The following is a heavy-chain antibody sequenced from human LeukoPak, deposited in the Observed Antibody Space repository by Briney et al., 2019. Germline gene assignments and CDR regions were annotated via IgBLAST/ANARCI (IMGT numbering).Heavy chain of an antibody. D-gene: IGHD4-17*01. CDR1: GGSISSYY. CDR3: ARVDTVTTGYYYYYMDV. J-gene: IGHJ6*03. Sequence: SETLSLTCTVSGGSISSYYWSWIRQPPGKGLEWIGYIYYSGSTNYNPSLKSRVTISVDTSKNQFSLKLSSVTAADTAVYYCARVDTVTTGYYYYYMDVWGKGTTVTVSS. V-gene: IGHV4-59*01. CDR2: IYYSGST.